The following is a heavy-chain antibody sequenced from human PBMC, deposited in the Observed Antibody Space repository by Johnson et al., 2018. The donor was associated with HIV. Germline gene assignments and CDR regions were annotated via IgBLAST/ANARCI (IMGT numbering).Heavy chain of an antibody. J-gene: IGHJ3*02. CDR2: ISSSGSTI. Sequence: QVQLVESGGGLVKPGGSLRLSCAASGFTFSNAWMSWVRQAPGKGLEWVSYISSSGSTIYYADSVKGRFTISRDNAKNSLYLQMNSLRAEDTAVNYCARDYSSSGAFDIWGQGTMVTVSS. D-gene: IGHD6-6*01. CDR3: ARDYSSSGAFDI. CDR1: GFTFSNAW. V-gene: IGHV3-11*04.